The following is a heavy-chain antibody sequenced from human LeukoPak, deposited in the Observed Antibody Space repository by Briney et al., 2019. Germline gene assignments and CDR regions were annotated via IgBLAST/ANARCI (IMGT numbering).Heavy chain of an antibody. CDR1: GYSFPSYW. CDR3: ARQALVVPAAIGWFDP. V-gene: IGHV5-51*01. Sequence: GESLKISCKGSGYSFPSYWIGWVRQMPGKGLEWMGIIYPGDSDTRYSPSFQGQVTISADKSISTAYLQWSSLKASDTAMYYCARQALVVPAAIGWFDPWGQGTLVTVSS. CDR2: IYPGDSDT. D-gene: IGHD2-2*01. J-gene: IGHJ5*02.